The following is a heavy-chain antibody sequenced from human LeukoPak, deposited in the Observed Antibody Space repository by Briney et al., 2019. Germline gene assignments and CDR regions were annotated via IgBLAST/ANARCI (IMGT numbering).Heavy chain of an antibody. CDR2: ISGSGGGT. CDR3: AKDLPLWDIVVVPAAP. V-gene: IGHV3-23*01. D-gene: IGHD2-2*01. Sequence: GGSLRLSCAASGFTFSNSAMSWVRQAAGKGLEWVSAISGSGGGTNYADSVKDRFTISRDNSKNTLYLQMNSLRAEDTAVYYCAKDLPLWDIVVVPAAPWGQGTLVTVCS. CDR1: GFTFSNSA. J-gene: IGHJ5*02.